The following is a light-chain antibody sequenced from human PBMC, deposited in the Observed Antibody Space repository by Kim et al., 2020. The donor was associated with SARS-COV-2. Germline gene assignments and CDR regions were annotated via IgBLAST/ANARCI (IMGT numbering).Light chain of an antibody. CDR2: DAS. Sequence: EIVLTQSPATLSLSPGERATLSCRASQSVSSYLAWYQQKPGQAPRLLIYDASNRATGIPARFSGSGSGTDFTLTISSLEPEDFAFYYCQQRSNWPPYTFGQGTKLEI. J-gene: IGKJ2*01. V-gene: IGKV3-11*01. CDR1: QSVSSY. CDR3: QQRSNWPPYT.